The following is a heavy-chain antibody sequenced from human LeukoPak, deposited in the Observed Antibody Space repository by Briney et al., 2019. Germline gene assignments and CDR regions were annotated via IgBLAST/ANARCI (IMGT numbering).Heavy chain of an antibody. Sequence: GGSLRLSCAASGFTFSSYGMHWVRQAPGKGLEWVAFIRYDGSNKYYADSVKGRFTISRDNSKNTLYLQMNSLRAEDTAVYYCAKEARNYYYGMDVWGQGTTVTVFS. CDR3: AKEARNYYYGMDV. CDR2: IRYDGSNK. V-gene: IGHV3-30*02. J-gene: IGHJ6*02. CDR1: GFTFSSYG.